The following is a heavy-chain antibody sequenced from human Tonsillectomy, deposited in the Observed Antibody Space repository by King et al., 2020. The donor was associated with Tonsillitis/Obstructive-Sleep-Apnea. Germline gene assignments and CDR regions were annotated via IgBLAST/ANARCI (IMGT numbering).Heavy chain of an antibody. J-gene: IGHJ4*02. D-gene: IGHD6-19*01. CDR2: INWSGTSL. CDR1: GFTFDDFG. V-gene: IGHV3-20*04. Sequence: VQLVESGGGVLRPGGSLRLSCAASGFTFDDFGMAWVRQAPGKGLQWVSGINWSGTSLHYGESVKGRITISRDNAKNSLYLQMHSLRAEDTALYYCARAIGSGVNEGYDYWGQGTLVTVSS. CDR3: ARAIGSGVNEGYDY.